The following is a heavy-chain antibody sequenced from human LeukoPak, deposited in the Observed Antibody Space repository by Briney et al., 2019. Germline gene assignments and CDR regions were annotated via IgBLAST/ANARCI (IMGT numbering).Heavy chain of an antibody. J-gene: IGHJ4*02. D-gene: IGHD3-22*01. Sequence: SETLSLTCTGSAVSISSHYWMWLRHPPGKGLEWIGYIYYSGSTNYNPSLKSRVTISVATSKNQFSLKLSYVTAADTAVYYCARVGSGYPDYWGQGTLVTVSS. CDR1: AVSISSHY. V-gene: IGHV4-59*11. CDR2: IYYSGST. CDR3: ARVGSGYPDY.